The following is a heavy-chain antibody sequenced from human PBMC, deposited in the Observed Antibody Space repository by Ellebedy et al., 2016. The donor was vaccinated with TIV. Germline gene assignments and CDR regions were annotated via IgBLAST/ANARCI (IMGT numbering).Heavy chain of an antibody. CDR1: GYSFTNYW. CDR2: IYPGDSDT. J-gene: IGHJ5*02. Sequence: PGGSLRLSCKGSGYSFTNYWIGWVRQMPGKGLEWMGIIYPGDSDTRYTPSFQGQVTISADKSISTAYLQLRSLKASDTAMYYCGRKGHGFNRNWIDPWGQGTQVTVSS. V-gene: IGHV5-51*01. D-gene: IGHD1-14*01. CDR3: GRKGHGFNRNWIDP.